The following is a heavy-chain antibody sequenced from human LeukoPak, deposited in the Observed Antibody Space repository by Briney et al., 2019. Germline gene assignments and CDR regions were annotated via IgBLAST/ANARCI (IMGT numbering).Heavy chain of an antibody. V-gene: IGHV1-2*02. J-gene: IGHJ4*02. Sequence: ASVKVSCKASGYTFTGYYMHWVRQAPGQGLEWMGWINPNSGGTNYAQKFQGRVTMTRDTSISTAYMELSRLRSDDTAVYYCARGKSYGGLGRKTNDYWGQGTLVTVSS. CDR2: INPNSGGT. CDR1: GYTFTGYY. D-gene: IGHD2-15*01. CDR3: ARGKSYGGLGRKTNDY.